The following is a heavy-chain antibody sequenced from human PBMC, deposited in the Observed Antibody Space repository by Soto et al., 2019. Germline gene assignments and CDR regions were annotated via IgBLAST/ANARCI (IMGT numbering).Heavy chain of an antibody. Sequence: SGPTLVNPTETLTLTCTVCGFSLSNARMGVSWIRQPPGKALEWLAHIFSNDEKSYSTSLKSRLTISKDTSKSQVVLTMTNMDPVDTATYYCARIESSGYYSDSWGQGTLVTVSS. CDR2: IFSNDEK. CDR3: ARIESSGYYSDS. D-gene: IGHD3-22*01. CDR1: GFSLSNARMG. J-gene: IGHJ4*02. V-gene: IGHV2-26*01.